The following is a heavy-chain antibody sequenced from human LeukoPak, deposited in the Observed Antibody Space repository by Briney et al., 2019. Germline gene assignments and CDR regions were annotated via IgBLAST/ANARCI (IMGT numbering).Heavy chain of an antibody. V-gene: IGHV4-4*07. D-gene: IGHD2-2*01. Sequence: PSETLSLTCTVSGGSIISYYWSWIRQPAGKGLEWIGRIYTSGSTNYNPSLKSRVTMSVDTSKNQFSLKLSSVTAADTAVYYCARDPEECSSTSCYSDAFDIWGQGTMLTVSS. CDR3: ARDPEECSSTSCYSDAFDI. J-gene: IGHJ3*02. CDR1: GGSIISYY. CDR2: IYTSGST.